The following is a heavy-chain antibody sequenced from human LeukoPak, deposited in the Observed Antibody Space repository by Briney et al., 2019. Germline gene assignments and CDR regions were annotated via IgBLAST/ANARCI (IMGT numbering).Heavy chain of an antibody. CDR3: VVVFDY. Sequence: GGSLRLSCAASGFTFSNYEMNWIRQAPGKGLEWISYISNSGNTKYYADSVKGRFSISRDNAKKSLYLQMNSLRAEDTAVYYCVVVFDYWGQGTLVTVSS. V-gene: IGHV3-48*03. CDR1: GFTFSNYE. J-gene: IGHJ4*02. D-gene: IGHD3-22*01. CDR2: ISNSGNTK.